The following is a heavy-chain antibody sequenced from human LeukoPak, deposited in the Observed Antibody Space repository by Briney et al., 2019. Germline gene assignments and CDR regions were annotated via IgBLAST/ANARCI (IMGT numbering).Heavy chain of an antibody. V-gene: IGHV7-4-1*02. CDR3: ARGPDPVVRGPRRAFDL. Sequence: ASVKVSCKASGYTFTSYAMNWVRQAPGQGLEWMGWINTNTGNPTYAQGFTGRFVFSLDTSVSTAYLQISSLKAEDTAVYYCARGPDPVVRGPRRAFDLWGQGTTVTVSS. CDR1: GYTFTSYA. D-gene: IGHD3-10*01. J-gene: IGHJ6*02. CDR2: INTNTGNP.